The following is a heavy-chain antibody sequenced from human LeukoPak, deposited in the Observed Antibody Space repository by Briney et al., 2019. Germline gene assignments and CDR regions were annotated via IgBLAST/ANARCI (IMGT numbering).Heavy chain of an antibody. CDR2: INHRGSA. J-gene: IGHJ6*03. V-gene: IGHV4-34*01. D-gene: IGHD3-22*01. CDR1: GGSLSGYY. Sequence: SETLSLTCAVYGGSLSGYYWSWIRQPPGKGLEWIGEINHRGSANYNPSLKSRVTISEDTSKNQFFLKLSSVTAADTAVYHCARGYDSNGYIYYYYYMDVWGKGTTVTVSS. CDR3: ARGYDSNGYIYYYYYMDV.